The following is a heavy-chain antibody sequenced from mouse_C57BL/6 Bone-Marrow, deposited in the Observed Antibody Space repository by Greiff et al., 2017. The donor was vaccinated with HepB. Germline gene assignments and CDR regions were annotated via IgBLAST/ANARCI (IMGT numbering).Heavy chain of an antibody. CDR1: GFSLTSYG. CDR2: IWSGGST. CDR3: ARNWNSNFAY. J-gene: IGHJ3*01. D-gene: IGHD2-5*01. Sequence: QVQLQQSGPGLVQPSQSLSITCTVSGFSLTSYGVHWVRQSPGKGLEWLGVIWSGGSTDYNAAFISRLSISKDNSKSQVFFKMNSLQADDTSIYYCARNWNSNFAYWGQGTLVTVSA. V-gene: IGHV2-2*01.